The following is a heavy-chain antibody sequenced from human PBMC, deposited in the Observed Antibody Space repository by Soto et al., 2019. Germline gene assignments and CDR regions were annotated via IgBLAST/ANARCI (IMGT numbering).Heavy chain of an antibody. CDR2: ISYDGSNK. D-gene: IGHD3-3*01. J-gene: IGHJ4*02. Sequence: SLRLSCAASGFTFSSYGMHWVRQAPGKGLEWVAIISYDGSNKYYADSVKGRFTISRDNSKNTLYLQMNSLRAEDTAVYYCAKDGDSYYNFWSDYSPFDYWGQGTLVTVSS. V-gene: IGHV3-30*18. CDR3: AKDGDSYYNFWSDYSPFDY. CDR1: GFTFSSYG.